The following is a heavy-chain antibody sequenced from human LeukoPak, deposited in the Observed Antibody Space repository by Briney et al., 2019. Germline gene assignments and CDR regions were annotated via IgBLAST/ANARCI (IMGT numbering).Heavy chain of an antibody. CDR3: ARDQRSESYYPWGWFDP. V-gene: IGHV3-66*02. J-gene: IGHJ5*02. D-gene: IGHD1-26*01. CDR1: GFAVSTNY. Sequence: TGGSLRLSCAASGFAVSTNYLSWVRQAPGKGLEWVSVIYSGGGTYYTDSVKGRFTISRDNSKNTLYLQMNSLRPEDTAVYYCARDQRSESYYPWGWFDPWGQGTLVTVSS. CDR2: IYSGGGT.